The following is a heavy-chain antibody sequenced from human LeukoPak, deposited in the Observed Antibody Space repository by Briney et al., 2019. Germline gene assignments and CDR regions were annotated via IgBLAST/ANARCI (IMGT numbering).Heavy chain of an antibody. D-gene: IGHD1-26*01. V-gene: IGHV4-39*01. CDR3: ATPRGGYSGSYYAIDY. Sequence: PSETLSLTCTVSGGSISSSSYYWGWIRQPPGKGLEWIGRIYYSGSTYYNPSLKSRVTISVGTSKNQFSLKLSSVTAADTAVYYCATPRGGYSGSYYAIDYWGQGTLVTVSS. CDR2: IYYSGST. J-gene: IGHJ4*02. CDR1: GGSISSSSYY.